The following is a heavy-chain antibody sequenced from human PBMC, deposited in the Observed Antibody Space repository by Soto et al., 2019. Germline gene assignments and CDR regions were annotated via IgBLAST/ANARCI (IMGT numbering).Heavy chain of an antibody. CDR1: GGSIHYSNYY. V-gene: IGHV4-39*01. D-gene: IGHD2-21*01. CDR3: GRVVEGATRHTDPDS. J-gene: IGHJ5*01. Sequence: PSETLSLTCTVSGGSIHYSNYYWGWIRQPPGKGLEWIGNIYYTGSTYYNPSLKSRVTISVDTSHNQLSLRLSSVTAADTAVYSCGRVVEGATRHTDPDSWRQVILGTV. CDR2: IYYTGST.